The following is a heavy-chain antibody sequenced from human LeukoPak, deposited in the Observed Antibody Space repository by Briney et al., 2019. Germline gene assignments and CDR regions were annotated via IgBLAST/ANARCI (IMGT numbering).Heavy chain of an antibody. CDR2: INTKTGNP. V-gene: IGHV7-4-1*02. Sequence: GASVKVSCKASGYSFGSFIMNWVRRAPGQGLEWMGWINTKTGNPTYAQGFTGRFVFSLDTSVDTAYLQISSLKAEDTAVYYCARAMRPAYYYYMDVWGEGTSVTVSS. CDR1: GYSFGSFI. CDR3: ARAMRPAYYYYMDV. J-gene: IGHJ6*03.